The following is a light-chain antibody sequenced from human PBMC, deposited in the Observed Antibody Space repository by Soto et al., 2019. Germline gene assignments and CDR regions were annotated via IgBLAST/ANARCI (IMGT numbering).Light chain of an antibody. CDR1: SSNIGAGHD. Sequence: QSVLTQPPSVSGAPGQRVTISCTGSSSNIGAGHDVHWYQQLPGTAPKLLIYGNGNRPSGVPDRFSGSKSGTSASLAITGLQSEDEFDYYCQSYDSGLSGSEVFGTGTKLTVL. V-gene: IGLV1-40*01. CDR2: GNG. CDR3: QSYDSGLSGSEV. J-gene: IGLJ1*01.